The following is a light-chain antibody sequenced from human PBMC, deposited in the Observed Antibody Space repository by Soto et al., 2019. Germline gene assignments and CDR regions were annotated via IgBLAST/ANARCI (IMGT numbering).Light chain of an antibody. V-gene: IGKV4-1*01. CDR1: QSVLHSSHNENY. Sequence: DIVMTQSPDSLAVSLGERATINCKSSQSVLHSSHNENYLVWYQQKPGQPPKLLIYWASTRESGVPDRFSVSASGKDFTLTISSLQAEDVAVYYCQQYYSTPYTFGQGTKLEIK. J-gene: IGKJ2*01. CDR3: QQYYSTPYT. CDR2: WAS.